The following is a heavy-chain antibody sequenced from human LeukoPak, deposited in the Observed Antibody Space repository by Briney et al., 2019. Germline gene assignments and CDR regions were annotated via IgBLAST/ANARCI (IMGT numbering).Heavy chain of an antibody. CDR1: GGSISSGGYS. CDR2: IYYSGNS. J-gene: IGHJ4*02. CDR3: ARRRYCSGGTCYYYFDY. V-gene: IGHV4-30-2*03. D-gene: IGHD2-15*01. Sequence: KPSQTLSLTCAVSGGSISSGGYSWSWIRQPPGKGLEWIGSIYYSGNSYYNPSLKSRVTISVDTSKNQFSLKLSSVTAADTAVYYCARRRYCSGGTCYYYFDYWGQGTLVTVSS.